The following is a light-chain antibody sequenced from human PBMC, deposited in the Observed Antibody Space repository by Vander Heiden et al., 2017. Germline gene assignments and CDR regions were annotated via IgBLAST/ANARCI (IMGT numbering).Light chain of an antibody. CDR3: QQIDSSPLIT. J-gene: IGKJ5*01. CDR1: QSIDNF. V-gene: IGKV1-39*01. Sequence: DIQMTQSPSSLSASVGDRVTITCRASQSIDNFLNWYQQKPGKAPKLLIYAASKLESWVPSRFSGSGYGTHFSLTISSLQPEDSASYFCQQIDSSPLITFGLGTLMEIE. CDR2: AAS.